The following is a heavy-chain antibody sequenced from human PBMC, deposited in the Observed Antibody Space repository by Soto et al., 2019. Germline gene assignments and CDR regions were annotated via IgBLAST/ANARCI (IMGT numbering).Heavy chain of an antibody. D-gene: IGHD4-17*01. CDR1: GYTFTSYY. CDR3: ARDSGVLDYGDYVGTHYYYYYMDV. Sequence: ASVKVSCKASGYTFTSYYMHWVRQAPGQGLEWMGIINPSGGSTSYAQKFQGRVTMTRDTSTSTVYMELSSLRSEDTAVYYCARDSGVLDYGDYVGTHYYYYYMDVWGKGTTVTVSS. CDR2: INPSGGST. J-gene: IGHJ6*03. V-gene: IGHV1-46*03.